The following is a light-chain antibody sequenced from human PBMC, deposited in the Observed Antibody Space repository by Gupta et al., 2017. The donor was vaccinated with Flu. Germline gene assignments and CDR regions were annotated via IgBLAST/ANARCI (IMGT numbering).Light chain of an antibody. Sequence: DVVRPQPPRPQPVPLGQSAPTSCRSSQGLVYSDGNTYLHWFQQRPGQSPRRLSYLVSKRDSGVPDRFSGSGSGTDCTLKISRVEAEDVGVYFCMQGAHGPWAFGQGTKLEIK. CDR3: MQGAHGPWA. CDR2: LVS. J-gene: IGKJ1*01. CDR1: QGLVYSDGNTY. V-gene: IGKV2-30*01.